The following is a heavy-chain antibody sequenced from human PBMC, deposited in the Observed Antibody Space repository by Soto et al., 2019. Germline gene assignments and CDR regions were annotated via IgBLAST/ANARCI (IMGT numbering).Heavy chain of an antibody. Sequence: CGSLRLSWAVSGFTFGAHSMNWVRQAPGKGLEWISYITSSSVTMYADSVKGRFTISRDNAKNSLYLQMNSLRAEDTAVYFCVGEVGFQLIYWGQGTLVTVSS. V-gene: IGHV3-48*01. J-gene: IGHJ4*02. CDR1: GFTFGAHS. CDR3: VGEVGFQLIY. D-gene: IGHD2-2*01. CDR2: ITSSSVTM.